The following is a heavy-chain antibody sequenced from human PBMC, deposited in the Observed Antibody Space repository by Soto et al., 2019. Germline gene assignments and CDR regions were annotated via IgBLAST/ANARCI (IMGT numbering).Heavy chain of an antibody. CDR1: GFTFSSYG. CDR3: EKDLSRGWYNHYYYCGLDV. J-gene: IGHJ6*01. D-gene: IGHD6-19*01. Sequence: VGSLRLSCAASGFTFSSYGMHWVRQAPGKGLEWVAVISYDGSNKYYADSVKGRFTISRDNSKNTLYLQMNSLRAEDTAVYYCEKDLSRGWYNHYYYCGLDVWGQGLTVT. V-gene: IGHV3-30*18. CDR2: ISYDGSNK.